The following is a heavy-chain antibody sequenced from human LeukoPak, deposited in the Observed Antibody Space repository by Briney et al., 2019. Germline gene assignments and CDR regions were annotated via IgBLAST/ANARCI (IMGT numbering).Heavy chain of an antibody. CDR2: IQYDGSNQ. D-gene: IGHD2-8*01. CDR1: GFTFNAYG. CDR3: AKDRCSNGIGCYYYYMDV. Sequence: GGSLRLSCAAPGFTFNAYGMHWVRQAPGKGLEWVAYIQYDGSNQQYADSVKGRFSISRDSSKNILYLQMNSLRAEDTVVYYCAKDRCSNGIGCYYYYMDVWGKGTTVTISS. J-gene: IGHJ6*03. V-gene: IGHV3-30*02.